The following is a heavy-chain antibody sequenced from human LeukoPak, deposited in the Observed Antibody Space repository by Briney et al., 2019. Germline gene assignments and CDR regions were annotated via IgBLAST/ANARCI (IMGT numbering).Heavy chain of an antibody. CDR2: ITTSGLKT. CDR1: GFTFSSYA. J-gene: IGHJ6*03. V-gene: IGHV3-23*01. D-gene: IGHD3-10*01. CDR3: ARADYGSGLVYYYYMDV. Sequence: GESLRLSCSASGFTFSSYAMTWVRQIPGKGLEWVSTITTSGLKTYYADSMKGQFTISRDNSKNSLYLQMNSLRAEDTAVYYCARADYGSGLVYYYYMDVWGKGTTVTVSS.